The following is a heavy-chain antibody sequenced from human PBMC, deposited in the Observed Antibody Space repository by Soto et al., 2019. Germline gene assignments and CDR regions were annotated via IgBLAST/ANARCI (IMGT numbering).Heavy chain of an antibody. V-gene: IGHV4-31*03. J-gene: IGHJ4*02. CDR3: ARWVEVSLDYFDS. Sequence: SETLSLTCTVSGAYMRNDYYYWSWVRQNPGKDLEWIGHMHHSGRTHYNPSLKSRVAISVDTSKNQFSLYLNSVTAADTAVYYCARWVEVSLDYFDSWGQGTPVTVS. D-gene: IGHD2-15*01. CDR1: GAYMRNDYYY. CDR2: MHHSGRT.